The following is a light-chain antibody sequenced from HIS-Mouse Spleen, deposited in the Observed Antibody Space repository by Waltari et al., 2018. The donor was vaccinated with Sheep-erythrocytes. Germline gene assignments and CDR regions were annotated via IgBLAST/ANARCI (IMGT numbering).Light chain of an antibody. J-gene: IGLJ3*02. Sequence: QSALTQPASVSGSPGQSITISCTGTSSDVGSYNLVSWYQQHPGKAPKLMIYEGSQRPSGVSNHFSGSNSGNTASLTISGLQAEDEADYYCCSYAGSSTPWVFGGGTKLTVL. CDR3: CSYAGSSTPWV. CDR1: SSDVGSYNL. V-gene: IGLV2-23*01. CDR2: EGS.